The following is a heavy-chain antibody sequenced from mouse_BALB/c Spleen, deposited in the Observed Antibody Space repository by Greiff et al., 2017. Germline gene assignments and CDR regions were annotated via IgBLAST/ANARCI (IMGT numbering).Heavy chain of an antibody. Sequence: EVMLVESGGGLVKPGGSLKLSCAASGFTFSSYTMSWVRQTPEKRLEWVATISSGGSYTYYPDSVKGRFTISRDNAKNTLYLQMSSLKSEDTAMYYCTRLRWDYWGQGTTLTVSS. J-gene: IGHJ2*01. V-gene: IGHV5-6-4*01. CDR3: TRLRWDY. CDR2: ISSGGSYT. D-gene: IGHD2-3*01. CDR1: GFTFSSYT.